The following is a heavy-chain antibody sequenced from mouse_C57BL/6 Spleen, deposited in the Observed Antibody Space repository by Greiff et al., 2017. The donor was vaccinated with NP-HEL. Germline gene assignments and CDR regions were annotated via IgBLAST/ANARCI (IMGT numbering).Heavy chain of an antibody. Sequence: VQLQQSGAELVRPGTSVKVSCKASGYAFTNYLIEWVKQRPGQGLEWIGVINPGSGGTNYNEKFKGKETLTADKSSSTAYMQLSSLTSEDSAVDFWASPYDYDWYVEVWGTGTTVTVSS. CDR1: GYAFTNYL. J-gene: IGHJ1*03. V-gene: IGHV1-54*01. CDR3: ASPYDYDWYVEV. D-gene: IGHD2-4*01. CDR2: INPGSGGT.